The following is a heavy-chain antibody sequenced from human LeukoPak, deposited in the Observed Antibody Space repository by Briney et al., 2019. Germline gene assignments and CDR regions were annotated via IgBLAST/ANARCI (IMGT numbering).Heavy chain of an antibody. V-gene: IGHV3-11*01. D-gene: IGHD6-13*01. J-gene: IGHJ3*02. CDR2: ISSSGSTI. CDR1: GFTFSDYY. Sequence: GGSLRLSCAASGFTFSDYYMSWIRQAPGKGLERVSYISSSGSTIYYADSVKSRFTISRGNAKNSLYLQMNSLRAEDTAVYYCARDPWRYSSSWADAFDIWGQGTMVTVSS. CDR3: ARDPWRYSSSWADAFDI.